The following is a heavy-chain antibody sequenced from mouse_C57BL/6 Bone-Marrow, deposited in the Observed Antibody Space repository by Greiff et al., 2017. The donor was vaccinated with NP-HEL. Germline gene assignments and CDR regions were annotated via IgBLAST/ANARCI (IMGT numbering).Heavy chain of an antibody. CDR1: GFTFSDYG. Sequence: DVKLVESGGGLVKPGGSLKLSCAASGFTFSDYGMHWVRQAPEKGLEWVAYISSGSSTIYYADTVKGRFTISRDNAKNTLVLQMTSLRSEDTAMYYCARGTGTDYWGQGTTLTVSS. J-gene: IGHJ2*01. CDR3: ARGTGTDY. V-gene: IGHV5-17*01. CDR2: ISSGSSTI. D-gene: IGHD4-1*01.